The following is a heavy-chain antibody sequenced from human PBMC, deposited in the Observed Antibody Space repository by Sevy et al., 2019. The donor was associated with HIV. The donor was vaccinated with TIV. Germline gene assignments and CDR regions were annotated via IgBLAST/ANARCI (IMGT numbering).Heavy chain of an antibody. CDR1: GFTFRDYS. CDR3: ARDLANRGAYHI. CDR2: ISSTTTYR. D-gene: IGHD3-16*01. J-gene: IGHJ3*02. Sequence: GGSLRLSCAASGFTFRDYSMSWVRQAPGEGLEWVASISSTTTYRYYADSVKGRFTISRANANNSLYLQMDSLRAEDTAVYYCARDLANRGAYHIWGQGTMVTVSS. V-gene: IGHV3-21*01.